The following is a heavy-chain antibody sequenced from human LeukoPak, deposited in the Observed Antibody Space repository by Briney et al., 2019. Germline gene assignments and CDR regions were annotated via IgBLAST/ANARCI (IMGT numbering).Heavy chain of an antibody. CDR1: GYTFTGYY. CDR3: ARGDFDWPDYYYYYMDV. V-gene: IGHV1-2*02. J-gene: IGHJ6*03. Sequence: GASVKVSCKASGYTFTGYYMHWVRQAPGQGLEWMGWINPNSGGTNYAQKFQGRVTMTRDTSISTAYMELSRLRSDDTAVYYCARGDFDWPDYYYYYMDVWGKGITVTVSS. D-gene: IGHD3-9*01. CDR2: INPNSGGT.